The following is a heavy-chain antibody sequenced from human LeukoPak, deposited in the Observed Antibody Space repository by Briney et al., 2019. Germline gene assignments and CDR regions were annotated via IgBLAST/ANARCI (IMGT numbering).Heavy chain of an antibody. CDR2: FDPEDGET. D-gene: IGHD1-26*01. J-gene: IGHJ4*02. Sequence: ASVKVSCKASGYTLNELSVHLVGQAPGKGLEWMGGFDPEDGETIYAQKFQGRVTMPEDTSTDTAYMELRSMRSEDTAVYYCATDRGSFDYWGQGTLVTVSS. V-gene: IGHV1-24*01. CDR1: GYTLNELS. CDR3: ATDRGSFDY.